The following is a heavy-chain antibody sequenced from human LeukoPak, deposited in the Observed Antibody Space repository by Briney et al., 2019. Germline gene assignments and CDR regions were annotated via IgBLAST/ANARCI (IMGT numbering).Heavy chain of an antibody. CDR3: AELGITMIGGV. CDR2: ISSGSNYI. J-gene: IGHJ6*04. V-gene: IGHV3-21*01. CDR1: GFTFSSYN. D-gene: IGHD3-10*02. Sequence: SGGSLRLSCAASGFTFSSYNMNWVRQAPGKGLEWVSSISSGSNYIYYADSVKGRFTISRDNAKNSLYLQMNSLRAEDTAVYYCAELGITMIGGVWGKGTTVTISS.